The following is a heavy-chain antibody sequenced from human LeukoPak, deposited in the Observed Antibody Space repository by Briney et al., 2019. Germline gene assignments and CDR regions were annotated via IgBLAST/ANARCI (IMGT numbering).Heavy chain of an antibody. Sequence: GGSLTLSCAASGFSFSANWMTWHGQAPGRGREWVANINTAGSENYYVDPVKGRFSISRDNAKTLVYLQMNSLMAEDTAVYHCARFGYVAAVDVWGQGTPVTVSS. V-gene: IGHV3-7*01. CDR3: ARFGYVAAVDV. D-gene: IGHD2-15*01. CDR2: INTAGSEN. J-gene: IGHJ4*02. CDR1: GFSFSANW.